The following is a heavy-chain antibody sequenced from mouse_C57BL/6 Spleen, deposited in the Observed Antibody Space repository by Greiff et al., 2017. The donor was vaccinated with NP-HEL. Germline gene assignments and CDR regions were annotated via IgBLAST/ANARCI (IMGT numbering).Heavy chain of an antibody. J-gene: IGHJ1*03. CDR2: ILPGSGST. CDR3: ARTNHYYGSSHWYFDV. V-gene: IGHV1-9*01. D-gene: IGHD1-1*01. CDR1: GYTFTGYW. Sequence: VQLQQSGAELMKPGASVKLSCKATGYTFTGYWIEWVKQRPGHGLEWIGEILPGSGSTNYNEKFKGKATFTADTSSNTAYMQLSSLTTEDSAIYYCARTNHYYGSSHWYFDVWGTGTTVTVSS.